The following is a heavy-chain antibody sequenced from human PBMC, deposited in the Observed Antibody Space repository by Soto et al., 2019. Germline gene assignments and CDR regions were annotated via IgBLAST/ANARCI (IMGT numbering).Heavy chain of an antibody. V-gene: IGHV3-23*01. CDR3: AKGSSGWYERFDY. CDR1: GFTFSSYA. D-gene: IGHD6-19*01. Sequence: EVQLLESGGGLVQPGGSLRLSCAASGFTFSSYAMSWVRQAPGKGLEWVSAISGSGGSTYYADSVKGRFTISRDNSKNTLYLHMNSLRAEETAVYYCAKGSSGWYERFDYWGQGTLVTVSS. CDR2: ISGSGGST. J-gene: IGHJ4*02.